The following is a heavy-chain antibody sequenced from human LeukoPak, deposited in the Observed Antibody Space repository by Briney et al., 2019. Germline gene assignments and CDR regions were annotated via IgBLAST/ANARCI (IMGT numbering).Heavy chain of an antibody. Sequence: GESLKISCKGSGYRFTSYWIGWVRQMPGKGLEWMGIIYPGDSDTRYSPSFQGQVTISADKSISTAYLQWSSLKASDTAMYYCARQNYDFWSGYYRSYFDYWGQGTLVTVSS. V-gene: IGHV5-51*01. CDR3: ARQNYDFWSGYYRSYFDY. CDR1: GYRFTSYW. CDR2: IYPGDSDT. D-gene: IGHD3-3*01. J-gene: IGHJ4*02.